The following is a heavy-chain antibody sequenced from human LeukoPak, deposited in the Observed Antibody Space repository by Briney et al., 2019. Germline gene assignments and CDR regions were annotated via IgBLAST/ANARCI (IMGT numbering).Heavy chain of an antibody. CDR3: AKMAAEEH. CDR1: GFTFSNYG. CDR2: ISYDGSNK. Sequence: SGGSLRLSCAASGFTFSNYGMHWVRQAPGKGLEWVALISYDGSNKYYADSVKGRFTITRDNSKNTLYLQMNSLRAEDTAIYYCAKMAAEEHWGQGTLVTVSS. D-gene: IGHD6-25*01. V-gene: IGHV3-30*18. J-gene: IGHJ1*01.